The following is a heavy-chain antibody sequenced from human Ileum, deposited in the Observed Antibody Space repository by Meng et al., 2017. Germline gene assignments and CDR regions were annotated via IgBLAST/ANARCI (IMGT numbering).Heavy chain of an antibody. CDR2: IFYTGAT. CDR3: VSERRRSYFFDY. V-gene: IGHV4-30-4*01. CDR1: GGSISSGDYY. J-gene: IGHJ4*02. Sequence: QVQLQESGPGLVKPSQTLSLTGTVSGGSISSGDYYWSWIRQPPGKGLEWIGYIFYTGATYSNPSLKSRVTVSLDTSKSRFSLKLSSVTAADTAIYYCVSERRRSYFFDYWGQGTLVTVSS.